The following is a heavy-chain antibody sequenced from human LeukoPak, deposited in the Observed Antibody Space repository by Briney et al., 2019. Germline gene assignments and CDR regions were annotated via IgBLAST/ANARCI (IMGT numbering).Heavy chain of an antibody. CDR1: GGSISSYY. CDR3: ARDRAYCSSTSCSYREFDP. V-gene: IGHV4-4*07. D-gene: IGHD2-2*01. CDR2: IYTSGST. Sequence: SETLSLTCTVSGGSISSYYWSWIRQPAGKGLEWIGRIYTSGSTNYNPSLKSRVTISVDTSKNQFSLKLSSVTAADTAVYYCARDRAYCSSTSCSYREFDPWGQGTLVTVSS. J-gene: IGHJ5*02.